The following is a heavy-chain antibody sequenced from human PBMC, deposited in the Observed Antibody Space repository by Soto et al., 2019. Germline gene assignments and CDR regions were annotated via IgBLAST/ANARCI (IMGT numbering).Heavy chain of an antibody. CDR2: INHSGST. D-gene: IGHD6-13*01. Sequence: QVQLQQWGAGLLKPSETLSLTCAVYGESFSGYYWSWIRQPPGKGLEWIGEINHSGSTNYNPSLKSRVTISEDTSKNQFSLKLSSVTAADTAVYYCARGLRIAAAGIHYWGQGTLVTVSS. CDR1: GESFSGYY. CDR3: ARGLRIAAAGIHY. J-gene: IGHJ4*02. V-gene: IGHV4-34*01.